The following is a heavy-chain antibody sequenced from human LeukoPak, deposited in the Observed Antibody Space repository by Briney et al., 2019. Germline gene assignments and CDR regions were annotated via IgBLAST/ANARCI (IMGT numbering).Heavy chain of an antibody. V-gene: IGHV4-34*01. Sequence: SETLSLTCAVYGGSFSGYYWSWIRQPPGKGLEWIGEINHSGSTNYNPSLKSRVTISVDTSKNQFSLKLSSVTAADTAVYYCARDRDYYDSRGAFDIWGQGTMVTVSS. CDR3: ARDRDYYDSRGAFDI. CDR1: GGSFSGYY. CDR2: INHSGST. J-gene: IGHJ3*02. D-gene: IGHD3-22*01.